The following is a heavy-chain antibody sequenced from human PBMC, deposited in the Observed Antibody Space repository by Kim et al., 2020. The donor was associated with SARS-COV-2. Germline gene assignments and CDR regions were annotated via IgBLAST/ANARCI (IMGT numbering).Heavy chain of an antibody. CDR3: ARGYGSGTNY. Sequence: GGSLRLSCTTSGFTFTDYWIHWVRQAPGKGLVWVSYVNNDGSSTCYADSVKGRFTISRDNAKNTLYLQMNSLRLEDTAVYYCARGYGSGTNYWGQGTLVT. CDR1: GFTFTDYW. D-gene: IGHD3-10*01. CDR2: VNNDGSST. V-gene: IGHV3-74*01. J-gene: IGHJ4*02.